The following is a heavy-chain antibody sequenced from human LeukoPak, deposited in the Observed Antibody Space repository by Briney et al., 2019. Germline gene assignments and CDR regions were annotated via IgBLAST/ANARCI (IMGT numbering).Heavy chain of an antibody. D-gene: IGHD5-12*01. Sequence: GGSLRLSCAASEFTLSTYAMNWVRQAPGKGLEWVSTISGRWTNYADSVKGRFTISRDNSKSTLYLQMDSLRAEDTAVYYCAKCGNSGCHLIDYWGQGTLVTVSS. CDR1: EFTLSTYA. CDR2: ISGRWT. V-gene: IGHV3-23*01. CDR3: AKCGNSGCHLIDY. J-gene: IGHJ4*02.